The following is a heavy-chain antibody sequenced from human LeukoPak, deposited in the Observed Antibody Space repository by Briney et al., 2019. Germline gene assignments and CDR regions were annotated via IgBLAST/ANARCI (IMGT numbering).Heavy chain of an antibody. CDR3: ARGVRGVIAAFDI. D-gene: IGHD3-10*01. CDR1: GYTFTSYA. V-gene: IGHV1-3*01. Sequence: GGSLRLSCAASGYTFTSYAMHWVRQAPGQRLEWMGWINAGNGNTKYSQKFQGRVTITRDTSASTAYMELSSLRSEDTAVYYCARGVRGVIAAFDIWGQGTMVTVSS. CDR2: INAGNGNT. J-gene: IGHJ3*02.